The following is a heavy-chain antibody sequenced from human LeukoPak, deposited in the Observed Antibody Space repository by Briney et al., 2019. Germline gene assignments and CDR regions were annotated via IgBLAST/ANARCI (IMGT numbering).Heavy chain of an antibody. J-gene: IGHJ4*02. CDR3: ARSLRGRSWSGYYTNFDY. V-gene: IGHV1-69*13. Sequence: SVTVSFKASGGTFSSYAISWVRQAPGQGLEWMGGIIPIFGTANYAQKFQGRVTITADESTSTAYMELSSLRSEDTAVYYCARSLRGRSWSGYYTNFDYWGQGTLVTVSS. D-gene: IGHD3-3*01. CDR2: IIPIFGTA. CDR1: GGTFSSYA.